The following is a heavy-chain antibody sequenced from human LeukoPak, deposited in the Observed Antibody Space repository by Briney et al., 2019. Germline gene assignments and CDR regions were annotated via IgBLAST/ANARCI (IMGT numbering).Heavy chain of an antibody. Sequence: SQTLSLTCAISGDSVSSNNSWNWIRQSPSRGLEWLGRTYCRSKWYNDYVVSVKSRININPDTSKNQFSLHLNSVTPEDTAVYYCARGGQGDGYSADEAFDIWGQGTMVTVSS. J-gene: IGHJ3*02. CDR2: TYCRSKWYN. V-gene: IGHV6-1*01. CDR3: ARGGQGDGYSADEAFDI. D-gene: IGHD5-18*01. CDR1: GDSVSSNNS.